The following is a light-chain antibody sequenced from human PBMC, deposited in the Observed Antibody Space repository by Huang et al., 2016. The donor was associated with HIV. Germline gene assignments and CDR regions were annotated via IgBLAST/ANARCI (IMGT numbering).Light chain of an antibody. CDR3: QHYNNWPPWT. V-gene: IGKV3-15*01. Sequence: EIVMTQSPATLSVSPGERATLSGRASQTVNDNLAWYQQKPGQPPRPLSYGASARATGIPVRFSGSGSGTDFTLTISSLQSEDSAVYYCQHYNNWPPWTFGQGTKVEIK. CDR1: QTVNDN. J-gene: IGKJ1*01. CDR2: GAS.